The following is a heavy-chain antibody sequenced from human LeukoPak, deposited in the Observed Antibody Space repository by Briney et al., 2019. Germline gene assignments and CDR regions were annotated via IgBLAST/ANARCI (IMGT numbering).Heavy chain of an antibody. D-gene: IGHD5-18*01. V-gene: IGHV5-51*01. CDR3: AILVEQQWLRSGLDY. J-gene: IGHJ4*02. CDR2: IFPGDSDT. CDR1: GYSFTSYW. Sequence: GESLKISCKGSGYSFTSYWIGWVRQMPGKGLEWMGIIFPGDSDTRYSPSFKGQVTISADKSISTAYLHWSSLEASDSAIYYCAILVEQQWLRSGLDYRGQGTLVTVSS.